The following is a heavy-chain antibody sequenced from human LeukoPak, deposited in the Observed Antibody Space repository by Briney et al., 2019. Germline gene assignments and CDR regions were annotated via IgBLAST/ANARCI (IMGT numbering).Heavy chain of an antibody. CDR2: ISYDGSNK. CDR3: ARDGRDFWSGYYFDY. Sequence: GGSLRLSCVASGFTFSSYGMHWVRQAPGKGLEWVAVISYDGSNKYYADSVKGRFTISRDNSKNTLYLQMNSLRAEDTAVYYCARDGRDFWSGYYFDYWGQGTLVTVSS. CDR1: GFTFSSYG. D-gene: IGHD3-3*01. V-gene: IGHV3-30*19. J-gene: IGHJ4*02.